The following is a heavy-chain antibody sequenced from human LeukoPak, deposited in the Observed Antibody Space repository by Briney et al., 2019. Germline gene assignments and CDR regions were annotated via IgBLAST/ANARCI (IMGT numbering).Heavy chain of an antibody. V-gene: IGHV3-23*01. Sequence: GGSLRLSCAASGFTTDNYGMSWVRQAPGKELEWVSSIGSNDGTTYYADSVKGRFTISRDNSKNSLYLQMNSLRAEDTAVYYCARDHPVYGGNRERFFDYWGQGTLVTVSS. CDR1: GFTTDNYG. J-gene: IGHJ4*02. CDR2: IGSNDGTT. D-gene: IGHD4-23*01. CDR3: ARDHPVYGGNRERFFDY.